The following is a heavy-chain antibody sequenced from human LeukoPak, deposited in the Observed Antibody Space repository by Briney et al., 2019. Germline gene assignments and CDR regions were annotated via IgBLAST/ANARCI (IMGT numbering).Heavy chain of an antibody. CDR3: ARHVSGSAMMHYFDY. J-gene: IGHJ4*02. CDR2: INHSGST. Sequence: SETLSLTCAVYGGSFSGYYWSWIRQPPGKGLEWIGEINHSGSTNYNPSLKSRVTISVDTSKNQFSLKLSSVTAADTAVYYCARHVSGSAMMHYFDYWGQGNLVTVSS. CDR1: GGSFSGYY. D-gene: IGHD5-18*01. V-gene: IGHV4-34*01.